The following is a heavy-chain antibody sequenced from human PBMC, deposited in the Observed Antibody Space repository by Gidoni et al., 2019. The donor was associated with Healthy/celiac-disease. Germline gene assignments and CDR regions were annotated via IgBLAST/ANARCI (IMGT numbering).Heavy chain of an antibody. CDR2: IITILGIA. CDR1: GGTFSSYA. D-gene: IGHD2-2*02. CDR3: ARDRKGCSSTSCYNPSGY. J-gene: IGHJ4*02. V-gene: IGHV1-69*04. Sequence: QVQLVPSGAEVNKPGSSVKVSCKASGGTFSSYANSWVRQAPGQGLEWMGRIITILGIANYAQKVQGRGTSTADKSTSTADMELSSLRSEDTAVYYCARDRKGCSSTSCYNPSGYWGQGTLVTVSS.